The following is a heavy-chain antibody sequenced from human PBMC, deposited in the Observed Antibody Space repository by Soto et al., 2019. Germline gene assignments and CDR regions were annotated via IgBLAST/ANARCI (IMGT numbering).Heavy chain of an antibody. CDR1: GYTFTSYA. CDR2: INAGNGNT. J-gene: IGHJ3*02. Sequence: GASVKVSCKASGYTFTSYATNWVRQAPGQRLEWMGWINAGNGNTKYSQKFQGRVTITRDTSASTAYMELSSLRSEDTAVYYCARYSGSYQDAFDIWGQGTMVTVSS. V-gene: IGHV1-3*01. CDR3: ARYSGSYQDAFDI. D-gene: IGHD1-26*01.